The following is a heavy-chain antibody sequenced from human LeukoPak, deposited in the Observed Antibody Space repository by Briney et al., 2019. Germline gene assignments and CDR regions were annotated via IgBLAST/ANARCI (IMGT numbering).Heavy chain of an antibody. CDR1: GFTFDDYA. CDR3: AKDPLSGSGSFTWFDP. V-gene: IGHV3-9*01. Sequence: GRSLRLSCAASGFTFDDYAMHWVRQAPGKGLEWVSGISWNSGSIGYADSVKGRFTISRDNAKNSLYLQMNSLGAEDTALYYCAKDPLSGSGSFTWFDPWGQGTLVTVSS. CDR2: ISWNSGSI. J-gene: IGHJ5*02. D-gene: IGHD3-10*01.